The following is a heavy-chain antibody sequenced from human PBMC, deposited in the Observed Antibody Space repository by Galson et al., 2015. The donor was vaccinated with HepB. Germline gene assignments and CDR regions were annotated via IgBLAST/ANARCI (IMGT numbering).Heavy chain of an antibody. CDR1: GGTFSSYA. CDR2: IIPIFGTA. D-gene: IGHD3-10*01. J-gene: IGHJ5*02. CDR3: AREYYYGSGSPKGGYWFDP. Sequence: SVKVSCKASGGTFSSYAISWVRQAPGQGLEWMGGIIPIFGTANYAQKFQGRVTITADESTSTAYMELSSLRSEDTAVYYCAREYYYGSGSPKGGYWFDPWGQGTLVTVSS. V-gene: IGHV1-69*13.